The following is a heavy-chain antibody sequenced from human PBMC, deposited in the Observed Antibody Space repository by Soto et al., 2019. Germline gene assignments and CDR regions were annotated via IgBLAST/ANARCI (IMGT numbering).Heavy chain of an antibody. CDR3: ARGRYCLTGRCFPNWFDS. J-gene: IGHJ5*01. D-gene: IGHD2-15*01. Sequence: SETLSLTCSVSGDSISTVDYFWAWIRQPPGQALEYIGYIYKSTTTYYNPSFESRVAISLDTSKSQFSLTVTSVTAADTTVYFCARGRYCLTGRCFPNWFDSWGQGTLVTVSS. CDR1: GDSISTVDYF. V-gene: IGHV4-30-4*01. CDR2: IYKSTTT.